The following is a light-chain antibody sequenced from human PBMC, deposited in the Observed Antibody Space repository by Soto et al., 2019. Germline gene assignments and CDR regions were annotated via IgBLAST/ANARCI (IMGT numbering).Light chain of an antibody. CDR3: QQCAHSPLT. CDR1: QSVDKNC. Sequence: EIVLIQSPGTVSLSPGERATLSCRASQSVDKNCLAWFQQKPGQAPRLLIYDASSRATGIPDRFSGSGSGTDFTLTISRLEPEDFAVYYCQQCAHSPLTFGGGTKVEIK. J-gene: IGKJ4*01. CDR2: DAS. V-gene: IGKV3-20*01.